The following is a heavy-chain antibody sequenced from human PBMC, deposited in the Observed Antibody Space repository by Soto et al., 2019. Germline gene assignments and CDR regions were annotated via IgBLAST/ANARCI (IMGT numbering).Heavy chain of an antibody. J-gene: IGHJ4*02. Sequence: HVQLVQSGAEVKKPGASVKVSCKASGYTFTNYDIHWVRQATGQGLEWMGWMNTNTGDTDYAQKVQGKVTMTRNTSISTAYMDLSSLRSEDTAKYYCARRVSTLDSWGQGTLVTVSS. CDR1: GYTFTNYD. V-gene: IGHV1-8*01. D-gene: IGHD3-3*01. CDR2: MNTNTGDT. CDR3: ARRVSTLDS.